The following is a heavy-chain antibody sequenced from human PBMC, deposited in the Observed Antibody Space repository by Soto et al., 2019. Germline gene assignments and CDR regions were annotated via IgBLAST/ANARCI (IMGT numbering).Heavy chain of an antibody. CDR3: ARATYYDFWSGYFEAPHTSPYFDY. V-gene: IGHV3-21*01. Sequence: PGGSLRLSCAASGFTFSSYSMNWVRQAPGKGLEWVSSISSSSSYIYYADSVKGRFTISRDNAKNSLYLQMNSLRAEDTAVYYCARATYYDFWSGYFEAPHTSPYFDYWGQGTLVTVSS. D-gene: IGHD3-3*01. CDR1: GFTFSSYS. CDR2: ISSSSSYI. J-gene: IGHJ4*02.